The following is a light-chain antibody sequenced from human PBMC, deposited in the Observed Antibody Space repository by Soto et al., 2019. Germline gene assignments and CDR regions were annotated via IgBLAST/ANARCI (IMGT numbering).Light chain of an antibody. J-gene: IGKJ5*01. CDR1: QRITTY. CDR3: QQSYDTPIT. V-gene: IGKV1-39*01. CDR2: AAS. Sequence: DIPMTQSPSSLSAFVGDRVNIPFRASQRITTYLNWYQQKPGQAPNLLIYAASSLQSGVPSRFSGSGSGTDFTLTIASLQPEDFATYYCQQSYDTPITFGQGTRLEI.